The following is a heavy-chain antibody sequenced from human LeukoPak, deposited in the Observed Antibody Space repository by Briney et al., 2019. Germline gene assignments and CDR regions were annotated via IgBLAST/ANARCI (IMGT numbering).Heavy chain of an antibody. V-gene: IGHV4-59*01. Sequence: PSQTLSLTCTVSGGSISSYYWSWIRQPPGKGLQWIGYIYYSGSTNYDPSLKSRVTISVDTSKNQFSLKLSSVTAADTAVYYCARATAYGGYRFDYWGQGTLVTVSS. CDR2: IYYSGST. D-gene: IGHD5-12*01. J-gene: IGHJ4*02. CDR3: ARATAYGGYRFDY. CDR1: GGSISSYY.